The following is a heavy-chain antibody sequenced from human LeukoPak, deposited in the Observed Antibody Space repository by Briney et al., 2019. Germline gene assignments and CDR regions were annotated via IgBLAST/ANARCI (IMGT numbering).Heavy chain of an antibody. CDR1: GGTFSSYA. D-gene: IGHD2-2*02. V-gene: IGHV1-69*04. CDR2: IIPIFGIA. Sequence: SVKVSCKASGGTFSSYAISWVRQARGQGLEWMGRIIPIFGIANYAQKFQGRVTITADKSTSTAYMELSSLRSEDTAVYYCAIDCSSTSCYIATYFDYWGQGTLVTVSS. J-gene: IGHJ4*02. CDR3: AIDCSSTSCYIATYFDY.